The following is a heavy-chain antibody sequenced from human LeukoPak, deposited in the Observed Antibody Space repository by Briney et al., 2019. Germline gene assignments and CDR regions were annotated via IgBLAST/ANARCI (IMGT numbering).Heavy chain of an antibody. CDR2: INPNSGGT. J-gene: IGHJ6*03. CDR1: GYTFTGYY. V-gene: IGHV1-2*02. D-gene: IGHD3-10*01. Sequence: ASVKVSCKASGYTFTGYYMHWVRRAPGQGLEWMGWINPNSGGTNYAQKFQGRVTMTRDTSISTAYMELSRLRSDDTAVYYCARVNYYGSGSYYPETTYYYYMDVWGKGTTVTISS. CDR3: ARVNYYGSGSYYPETTYYYYMDV.